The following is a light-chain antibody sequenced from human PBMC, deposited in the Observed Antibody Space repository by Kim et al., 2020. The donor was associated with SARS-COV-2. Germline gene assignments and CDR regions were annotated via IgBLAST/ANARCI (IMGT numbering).Light chain of an antibody. CDR1: QSVDNN. CDR3: QQYKNWPPYT. Sequence: APGERATLSCRASQSVDNNLARYQQKPGQAPRLLIYSASTRATGIPARFSGSGSGTEFTLTISSLQSEDFALYYCQQYKNWPPYTFGQGTKVDIK. J-gene: IGKJ2*01. CDR2: SAS. V-gene: IGKV3-15*01.